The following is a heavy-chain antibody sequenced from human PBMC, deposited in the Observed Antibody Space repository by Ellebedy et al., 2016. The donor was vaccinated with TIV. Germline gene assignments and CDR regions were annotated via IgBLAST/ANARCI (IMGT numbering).Heavy chain of an antibody. CDR1: GFTFSSYW. J-gene: IGHJ4*02. Sequence: GGSLRLXCAASGFTFSSYWMSWVRQAPGKGLEWVANIKQDGGEKYYVDSVKGRFTISRDNANNSLYLQMNSLRAEDTAVYYCARVPYGSGTYTVDYWGQGTLVTVSS. V-gene: IGHV3-7*01. D-gene: IGHD3-10*01. CDR2: IKQDGGEK. CDR3: ARVPYGSGTYTVDY.